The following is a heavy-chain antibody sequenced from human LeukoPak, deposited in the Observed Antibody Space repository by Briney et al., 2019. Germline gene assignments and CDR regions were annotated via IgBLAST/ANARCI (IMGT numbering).Heavy chain of an antibody. CDR2: ISAYNGNT. Sequence: ASVKVSCKASGYTFTGYGISWVRQAPGQGLEWMGWISAYNGNTNYAQKLQGRVTMTTDTSTSTAYMELRSLRSDDTAVYYCATYYDSSGYYVSDYWGQGTLVTVSS. CDR3: ATYYDSSGYYVSDY. D-gene: IGHD3-22*01. V-gene: IGHV1-18*01. J-gene: IGHJ4*02. CDR1: GYTFTGYG.